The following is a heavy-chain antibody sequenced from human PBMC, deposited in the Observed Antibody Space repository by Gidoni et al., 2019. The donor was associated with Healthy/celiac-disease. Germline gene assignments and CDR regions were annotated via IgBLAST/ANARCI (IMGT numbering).Heavy chain of an antibody. V-gene: IGHV4-59*01. CDR2: IYYSGST. J-gene: IGHJ4*02. CDR1: GGSLSSYY. D-gene: IGHD4-17*01. CDR3: ARGVYGDRETYYFDY. Sequence: QVQLQESGPGLVKPSETLSLTCTVSGGSLSSYYWSWIRQPPGKGLEWIGYIYYSGSTNYNPSLKSRVTISVDTSKNQFSLKLSSVTAADTAVYYCARGVYGDRETYYFDYWGQGTLVTVSS.